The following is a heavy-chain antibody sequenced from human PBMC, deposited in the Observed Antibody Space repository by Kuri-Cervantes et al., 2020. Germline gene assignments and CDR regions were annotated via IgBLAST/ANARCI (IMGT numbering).Heavy chain of an antibody. CDR3: AKGPTVTTRGNWFDP. Sequence: GESLKISCAASGFTFSSYSMNWVRQAPGKGLEWVSSISSSSSYIYYADSVKGRFTISRDNAKNSLYLQMNSLRAEDTALYYCAKGPTVTTRGNWFDPWGQGTLVTVSS. CDR1: GFTFSSYS. V-gene: IGHV3-21*04. CDR2: ISSSSSYI. J-gene: IGHJ5*02. D-gene: IGHD4-17*01.